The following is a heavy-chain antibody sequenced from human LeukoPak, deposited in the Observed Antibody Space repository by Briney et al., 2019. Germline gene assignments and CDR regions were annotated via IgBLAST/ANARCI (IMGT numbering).Heavy chain of an antibody. J-gene: IGHJ4*02. CDR2: IIPILGIA. V-gene: IGHV1-69*04. CDR1: GGTFSSCA. CDR3: ARNIAAAHFDY. D-gene: IGHD6-13*01. Sequence: GASVKVSCKASGGTFSSCAISWVRQAPGQGLEWMGRIIPILGIANYAQKFQGRVTITADKSTSTAYMELSSLRYEDTAVYYCARNIAAAHFDYWGQGTLVTVSS.